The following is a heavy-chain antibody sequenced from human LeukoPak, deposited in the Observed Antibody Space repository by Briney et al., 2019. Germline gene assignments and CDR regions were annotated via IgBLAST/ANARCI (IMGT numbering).Heavy chain of an antibody. Sequence: KASETLSLTCTVSGGSISSNWWSWVRQPPGKGLEWIGEIYHSGSTNYNPSLKSRVTISVDKSKNQFSLKLSSVTAADTAVYYCVREGSGWGNFDYWGQGTLVTVSS. CDR3: VREGSGWGNFDY. D-gene: IGHD6-19*01. V-gene: IGHV4-4*02. CDR2: IYHSGST. CDR1: GGSISSNW. J-gene: IGHJ4*02.